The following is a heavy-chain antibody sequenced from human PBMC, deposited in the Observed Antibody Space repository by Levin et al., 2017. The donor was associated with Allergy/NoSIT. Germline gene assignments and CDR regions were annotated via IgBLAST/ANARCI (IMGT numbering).Heavy chain of an antibody. J-gene: IGHJ6*02. D-gene: IGHD2-15*01. CDR3: ARELVAISSGNYFYGMDV. CDR2: INPNYGGT. Sequence: ASVKVSCKSSGYTFTGYYLHWVRQAPGQGLEWMGWINPNYGGTNYAQKFKGRVTMTRDTPISTAYMELRRLRSDDTAVYFCARELVAISSGNYFYGMDVWGQGTTVTVSS. CDR1: GYTFTGYY. V-gene: IGHV1-2*02.